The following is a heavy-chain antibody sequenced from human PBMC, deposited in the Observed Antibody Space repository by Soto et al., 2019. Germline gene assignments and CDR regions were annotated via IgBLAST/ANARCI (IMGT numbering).Heavy chain of an antibody. J-gene: IGHJ4*02. CDR2: ISAYNGNK. CDR3: ARDLGQQLVDY. CDR1: GYSFTSYG. Sequence: ASVKVSCKASGYSFTSYGISWVRQAPGQGLEWMGWISAYNGNKKYAQKLQGRVTMTTDTSTSTAYMELRSLRSGDTAVYYCARDLGQQLVDYWGQGTLVTVS. D-gene: IGHD6-13*01. V-gene: IGHV1-18*01.